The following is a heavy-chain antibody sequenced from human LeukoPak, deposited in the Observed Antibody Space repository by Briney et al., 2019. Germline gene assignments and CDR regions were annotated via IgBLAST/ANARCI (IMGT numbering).Heavy chain of an antibody. Sequence: GRSLRLSCAASGFTFSSYGMHWVRQAPGNGLEWVAVIWYDGSNKYYADSVKGRFTISRDNSKNTLYLQMNSLRAEDTAVYYGARDRWNDETPPLGYWGQGTLVTVSS. V-gene: IGHV3-33*01. J-gene: IGHJ4*02. CDR3: ARDRWNDETPPLGY. CDR1: GFTFSSYG. D-gene: IGHD1-1*01. CDR2: IWYDGSNK.